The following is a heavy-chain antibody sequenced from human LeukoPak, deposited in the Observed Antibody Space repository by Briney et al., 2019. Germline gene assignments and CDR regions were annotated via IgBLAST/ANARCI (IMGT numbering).Heavy chain of an antibody. CDR3: ARDALHPLSGYMDV. D-gene: IGHD1-1*01. CDR2: INPNSGGT. J-gene: IGHJ6*03. V-gene: IGHV1-2*02. CDR1: GYTFTGYY. Sequence: ASVKVSCKASGYTFTGYYMHWVRQAPGQGLEWMGWINPNSGGTNYARKFQGRVTMTRDTSTSTAYMELSRLRSDDTAVYYCARDALHPLSGYMDVWGKGTTVTVSS.